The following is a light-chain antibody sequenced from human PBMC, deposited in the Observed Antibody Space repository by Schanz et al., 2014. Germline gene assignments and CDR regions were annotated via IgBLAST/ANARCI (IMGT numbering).Light chain of an antibody. J-gene: IGLJ3*02. Sequence: QSALTQPASVSGSPGQSITISCTGTSSDVGGYNYVSWYQQHPGKAPKLMIYDVSNRPSGVSNRFSGSKSGNTASLTISGLQAGDEADYHCCSLTSTSTWVFGGGTKLTVL. CDR3: CSLTSTSTWV. CDR1: SSDVGGYNY. CDR2: DVS. V-gene: IGLV2-14*01.